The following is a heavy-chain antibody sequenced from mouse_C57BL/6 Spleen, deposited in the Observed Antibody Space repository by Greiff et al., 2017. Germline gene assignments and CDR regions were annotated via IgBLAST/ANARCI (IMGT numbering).Heavy chain of an antibody. D-gene: IGHD4-1*01. CDR2: IYPGGGYT. Sequence: QVHVKQSGAELVRPGTSVKMSCKASGYTFTNYWIGWAKQRPGHGLEWIGDIYPGGGYTNYNEKFKGKATLTADKSSSTAYMQFSSLTSEDSAIYYCARGTGGRYFDYWGQGTTLTVSS. J-gene: IGHJ2*01. CDR3: ARGTGGRYFDY. CDR1: GYTFTNYW. V-gene: IGHV1-63*01.